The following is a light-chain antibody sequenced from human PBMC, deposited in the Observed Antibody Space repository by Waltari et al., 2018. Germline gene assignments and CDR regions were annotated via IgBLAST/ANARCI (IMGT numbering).Light chain of an antibody. V-gene: IGLV1-40*01. J-gene: IGLJ2*01. CDR2: GNN. Sequence: QSVLTQPPSVSGAPGQRVTISCTGSSPNIGAGYDVHWYQQLPGTAPKLLIYGNNNRPSGVPDRFSGSKSGTSASLAITGLQAEDEADYHCQSYDSSLSAHVVFGGGTKLTVL. CDR1: SPNIGAGYD. CDR3: QSYDSSLSAHVV.